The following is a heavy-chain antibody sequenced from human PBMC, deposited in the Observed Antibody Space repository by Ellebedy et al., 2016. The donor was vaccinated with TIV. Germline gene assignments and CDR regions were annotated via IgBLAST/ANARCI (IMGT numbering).Heavy chain of an antibody. J-gene: IGHJ2*01. CDR2: VDYSGRA. V-gene: IGHV4-39*07. D-gene: IGHD4-17*01. CDR1: GVSISSSSDY. Sequence: MPSETLSLTCSVSGVSISSSSDYWGWIRQPPGKGLEWIGSVDYSGRAYNNPSLKSRVTSSVDTSKNQFSLKLTSVTAADTAVYFCARDSDGDYTSFDLWGRGAQVIVSS. CDR3: ARDSDGDYTSFDL.